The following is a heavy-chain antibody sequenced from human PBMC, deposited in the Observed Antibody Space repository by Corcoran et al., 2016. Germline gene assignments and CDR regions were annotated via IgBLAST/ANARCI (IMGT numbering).Heavy chain of an antibody. CDR2: IYYSGST. CDR3: ARGAHYYDSSGYWYYYYGMDV. CDR1: GGSISSSSYY. D-gene: IGHD3-22*01. Sequence: QLQLQESGPGLVKPSETLSLTCTVSGGSISSSSYYWGWIRQPPGKGLEWIGSIYYSGSTYYNPSLKSRVTISVDTSKNQFSLKLSSVTAADTAVYYCARGAHYYDSSGYWYYYYGMDVWGQGTTVTVSS. J-gene: IGHJ6*02. V-gene: IGHV4-39*07.